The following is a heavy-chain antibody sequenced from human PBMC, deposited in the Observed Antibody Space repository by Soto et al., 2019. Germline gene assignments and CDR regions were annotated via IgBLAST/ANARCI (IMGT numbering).Heavy chain of an antibody. Sequence: SVKVSCKASGFTFTSSAVQWVRQARGQRLEWIGWIVVGSGNTNYAQKFQERVTITRDMSTSTAYMELSSLRSEDTAVYYCAAPVGGLAEYYYYYYGMDVWGQGTTVTVSS. CDR1: GFTFTSSA. J-gene: IGHJ6*02. CDR3: AAPVGGLAEYYYYYYGMDV. V-gene: IGHV1-58*01. D-gene: IGHD3-9*01. CDR2: IVVGSGNT.